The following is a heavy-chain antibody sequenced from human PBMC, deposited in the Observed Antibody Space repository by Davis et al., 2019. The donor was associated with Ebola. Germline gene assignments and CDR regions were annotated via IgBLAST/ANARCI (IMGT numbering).Heavy chain of an antibody. CDR3: AMPDCSGGDCFSVYIKS. J-gene: IGHJ4*02. CDR1: GFTFSSYS. Sequence: GGSLRLSCAASGFTFSSYSMNWVRQAPGRGLEWVSYISSSSTTKYYADSVKGRFTISRDNAKNSLYLQMNSLRDEDTAVYYCAMPDCSGGDCFSVYIKSWGQGTLVTVSS. CDR2: ISSSSTTK. V-gene: IGHV3-48*02. D-gene: IGHD2-21*02.